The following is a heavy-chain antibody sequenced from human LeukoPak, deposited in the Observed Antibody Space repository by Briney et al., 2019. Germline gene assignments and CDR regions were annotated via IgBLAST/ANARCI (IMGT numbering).Heavy chain of an antibody. CDR2: IWYDGSNK. CDR1: GFTFSSYG. Sequence: GRSLRLSCAASGFTFSSYGMHWVRQAPGKGLEWVAVIWYDGSNKYYADPVKGRFTISRDNSKNTLYLQMNSLRAEDTAVYYCARDDLGYCSSTSCYGVDYWGQGTLVTVSS. J-gene: IGHJ4*02. D-gene: IGHD2-2*01. CDR3: ARDDLGYCSSTSCYGVDY. V-gene: IGHV3-33*01.